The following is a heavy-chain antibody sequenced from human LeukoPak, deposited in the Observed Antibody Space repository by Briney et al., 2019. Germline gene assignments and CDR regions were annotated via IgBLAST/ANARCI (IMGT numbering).Heavy chain of an antibody. CDR3: ARQYYDVLTGFYIHFDY. Sequence: GESLKISCKGSGYSFSNYWIGWVRQMPGKGLEWMGIIWPGDSDTRYSPSFQGQVTISVDKSISTAYLQWSSLKASDTAIYYCARQYYDVLTGFYIHFDYWGQGTLVTVSS. CDR1: GYSFSNYW. J-gene: IGHJ4*02. D-gene: IGHD3-9*01. CDR2: IWPGDSDT. V-gene: IGHV5-51*01.